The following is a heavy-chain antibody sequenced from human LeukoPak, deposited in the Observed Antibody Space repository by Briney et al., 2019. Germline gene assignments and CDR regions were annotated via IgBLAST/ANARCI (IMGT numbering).Heavy chain of an antibody. CDR2: IYTSGST. J-gene: IGHJ6*03. V-gene: IGHV4-61*02. Sequence: SETLSLTCTVSGGSISSGSYYWSWIRQPAGKGLEWIGRIYTSGSTDYNPSLKSRVTITVDTSKNQFSLQLSSVTAGDPAVYYCARLNSGSYYNYYYYYMDVWGKGTTVTVSS. CDR3: ARLNSGSYYNYYYYYMDV. D-gene: IGHD1-26*01. CDR1: GGSISSGSYY.